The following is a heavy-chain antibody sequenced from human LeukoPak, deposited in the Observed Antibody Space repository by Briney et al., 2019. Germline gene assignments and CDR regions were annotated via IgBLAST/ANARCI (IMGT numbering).Heavy chain of an antibody. CDR1: GGSISSGGYY. D-gene: IGHD5-12*01. CDR3: AVASVATIDY. J-gene: IGHJ4*02. CDR2: IYYSGST. V-gene: IGHV4-31*03. Sequence: SQTLSLTCTVSGGSISSGGYYWSWIRQHPGKGLEWIGYIYYSGSTYYNPSLKSRVTISVDTSKNQFSLKLSPVTAADTAVYYCAVASVATIDYWGQGTLVTVSS.